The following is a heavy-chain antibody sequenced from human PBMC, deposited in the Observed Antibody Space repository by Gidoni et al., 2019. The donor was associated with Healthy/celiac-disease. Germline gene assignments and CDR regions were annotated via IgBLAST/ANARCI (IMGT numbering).Heavy chain of an antibody. CDR1: GFTFSSYA. V-gene: IGHV3-30-3*01. D-gene: IGHD3-3*01. J-gene: IGHJ5*02. CDR2: ISYDGSNK. CDR3: ARDHSPYYDFWSGYSSRFNWFDP. Sequence: QVQLVESGGGVVQPGRSLRLPCAASGFTFSSYAMHWVSQAPGKGLEWVAVISYDGSNKYYADSVKGRFTISRDNSKNTLYLQMNSLRAEDTAVYYCARDHSPYYDFWSGYSSRFNWFDPWGQGTLVTVSS.